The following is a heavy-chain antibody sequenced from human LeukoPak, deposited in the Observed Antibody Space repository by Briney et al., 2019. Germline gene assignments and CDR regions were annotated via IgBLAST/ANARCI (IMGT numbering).Heavy chain of an antibody. V-gene: IGHV4-59*12. J-gene: IGHJ4*02. CDR3: ARLLSFSNDF. Sequence: PSETLSLTCTVSGGSISSYYWSWIRQPPGKGLEWIGYIYYSGSTNYNPSLKSRVTISVDTSKNQFSLKVSSVTAADTAVYYCARLLSFSNDFWGQGTLVTVSS. D-gene: IGHD2/OR15-2a*01. CDR1: GGSISSYY. CDR2: IYYSGST.